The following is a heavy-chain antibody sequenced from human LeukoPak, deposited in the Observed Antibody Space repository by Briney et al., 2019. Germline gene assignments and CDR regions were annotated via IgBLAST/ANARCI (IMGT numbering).Heavy chain of an antibody. CDR3: TSDYFDSSGYRYYFNY. Sequence: GGSLSLSCSAAGFTFISYWGDWVRQAPGKGLVWVSRINSDGRSTSYAYSVKDRFTISRDNAKKALYLQMNSLRAEDTAVYYCTSDYFDSSGYRYYFNYWGQGTLVTVSS. V-gene: IGHV3-74*01. CDR1: GFTFISYW. D-gene: IGHD3-22*01. CDR2: INSDGRST. J-gene: IGHJ4*02.